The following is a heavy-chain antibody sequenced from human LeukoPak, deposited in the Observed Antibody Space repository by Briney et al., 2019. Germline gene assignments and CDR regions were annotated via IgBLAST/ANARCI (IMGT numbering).Heavy chain of an antibody. V-gene: IGHV4-59*08. J-gene: IGHJ4*02. CDR2: IYYSGST. D-gene: IGHD6-19*01. CDR1: GGSFSGYY. CDR3: AGLSGSGWYRVY. Sequence: PSETLSLTCAVYGGSFSGYYWSWIRQPPGKGLEWIGYIYYSGSTNYNPSLKSRVTISVDTSKNQFSLKLSSVTAADTAVYYCAGLSGSGWYRVYWGQGTLVTVSS.